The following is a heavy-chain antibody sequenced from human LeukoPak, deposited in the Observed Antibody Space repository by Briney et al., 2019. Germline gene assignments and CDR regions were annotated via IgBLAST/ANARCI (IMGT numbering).Heavy chain of an antibody. V-gene: IGHV3-23*01. CDR3: ARDDPREGVSDY. CDR1: GFTFSSYA. D-gene: IGHD3-10*01. J-gene: IGHJ4*02. Sequence: PGGSLRLSCAASGFTFSSYAMSWVRQGPGKGLEWVSTISGSGGSTYYADSVKGRFTISRDNAKNSLYLQMNSLRAEDTAVYYCARDDPREGVSDYWGQGTLATVSS. CDR2: ISGSGGST.